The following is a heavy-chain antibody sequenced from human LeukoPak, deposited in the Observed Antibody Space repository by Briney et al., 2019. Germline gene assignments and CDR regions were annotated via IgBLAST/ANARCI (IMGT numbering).Heavy chain of an antibody. D-gene: IGHD4-17*01. CDR3: ARQSTTVTSRFDY. CDR2: IYYSWST. V-gene: IGHV4-59*08. CDR1: GGSISSYY. J-gene: IGHJ4*02. Sequence: PSETLSLTCTVSGGSISSYYWSWIRQPPGKGLEGSGYIYYSWSTNYNPSLKRRVAISVDTSKNQFSLKLSSVTAADTAVYSCARQSTTVTSRFDYWGQGPLVPVSS.